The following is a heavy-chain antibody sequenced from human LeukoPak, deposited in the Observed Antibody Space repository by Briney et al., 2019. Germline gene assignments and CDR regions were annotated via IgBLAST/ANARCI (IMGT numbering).Heavy chain of an antibody. CDR1: GGSISSYY. D-gene: IGHD1-26*01. CDR3: ARHAIYSGGYSYWFDP. J-gene: IGHJ5*02. CDR2: IYYSGYT. V-gene: IGHV4-59*08. Sequence: SETLSLTCTVSGGSISSYYWSWIRQPPGKGLEWIAYIYYSGYTNYNPSLKSRASMSVDTSKNLCSLRLSSVTAADTAVYYCARHAIYSGGYSYWFDPWGLGTLVTVSS.